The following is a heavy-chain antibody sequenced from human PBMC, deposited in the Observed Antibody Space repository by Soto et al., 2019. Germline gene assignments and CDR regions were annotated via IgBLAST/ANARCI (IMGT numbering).Heavy chain of an antibody. CDR2: ISSSSSYT. CDR1: GFTFSDYY. D-gene: IGHD3-22*01. V-gene: IGHV3-11*06. CDR3: ARAPRYYYDSSGTSDAFDI. J-gene: IGHJ3*02. Sequence: QVQLVESGGGLVKPGGSLRLSCAASGFTFSDYYMSWIRQAPGKGLEWVSYISSSSSYTNYADSVKGRFTISRDNAKNSLYLQMNSLRAEDTAVYYCARAPRYYYDSSGTSDAFDIWGQGTMVTVSS.